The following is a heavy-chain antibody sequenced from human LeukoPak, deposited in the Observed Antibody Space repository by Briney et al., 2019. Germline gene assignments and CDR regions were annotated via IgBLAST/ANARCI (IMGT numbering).Heavy chain of an antibody. CDR3: AKFYDILTGYFDH. J-gene: IGHJ4*02. CDR2: ISGGGGGT. CDR1: GFTFTTYA. V-gene: IGHV3-23*01. D-gene: IGHD3-9*01. Sequence: PGGSLRLSCAASGFTFTTYAMGWVRRSPGKGLERVSSISGGGGGTYYAEFVKGRFTISRDNSKNTLYLQMNSLRAEDTAVYYCAKFYDILTGYFDHWGQGTLVTVSS.